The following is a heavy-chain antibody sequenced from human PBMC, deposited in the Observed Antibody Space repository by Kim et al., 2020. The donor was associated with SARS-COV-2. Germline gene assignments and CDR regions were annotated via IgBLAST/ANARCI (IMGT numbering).Heavy chain of an antibody. CDR2: GGAYNGDT. J-gene: IGHJ4*02. V-gene: IGHV1-18*01. D-gene: IGHD4-17*01. CDR1: GYTFTSYG. CDR3: ARDRGYGDDTFDY. Sequence: ASVKVSCKASGYTFTSYGISWVRQAPGQGLEWLGWGGAYNGDTNYAQNLQGRVTLTTDTSTSTAFLELSSLRSDDTAVYFCARDRGYGDDTFDYWGQGTL.